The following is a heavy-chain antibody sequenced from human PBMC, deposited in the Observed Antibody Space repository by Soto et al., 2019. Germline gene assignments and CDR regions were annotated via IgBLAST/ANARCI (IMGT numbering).Heavy chain of an antibody. CDR2: IYYSGST. CDR1: GGSISSYY. Sequence: QVQLQESGPGLVKPSETLSLTCTVSGGSISSYYWSWIRQPPGKGLEWIGYIYYSGSTNYNPSPXXRXXISVDTSKNQFSLKLSSVTAADPAVYYCARLLWSRGDWFDPWGQGTLVTVSS. D-gene: IGHD3-10*01. V-gene: IGHV4-59*08. CDR3: ARLLWSRGDWFDP. J-gene: IGHJ5*02.